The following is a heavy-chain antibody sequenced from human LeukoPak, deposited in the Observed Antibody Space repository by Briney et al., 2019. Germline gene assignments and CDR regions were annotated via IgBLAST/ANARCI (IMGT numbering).Heavy chain of an antibody. D-gene: IGHD3-22*01. CDR2: INPNSGVT. Sequence: ASVKVSCKASGYTFSGYYLHWVRQAPGQGLEWMGWINPNSGVTKFAQKFQGRVTVTRDTSISTAYMELRRLRSDDRAVYYCARGPPTRVVVITRGDFYNWGQGTLVTVSS. CDR1: GYTFSGYY. CDR3: ARGPPTRVVVITRGDFYN. J-gene: IGHJ4*02. V-gene: IGHV1-2*02.